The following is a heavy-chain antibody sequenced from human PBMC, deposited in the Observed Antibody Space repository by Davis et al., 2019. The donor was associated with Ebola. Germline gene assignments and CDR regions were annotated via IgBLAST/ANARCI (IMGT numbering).Heavy chain of an antibody. CDR1: AGTISTYS. CDR3: ARAMGMSVTPLDY. D-gene: IGHD4-17*01. CDR2: IIPIYGAP. Sequence: SVQVSCKASAGTISTYSISWVRQAPGQGLQWMGGIIPIYGAPNYAQMFQGRITITADESTSTVYMELRGLRSEDTAVYYCARAMGMSVTPLDYWGQGTLVTVSS. J-gene: IGHJ4*02. V-gene: IGHV1-69*13.